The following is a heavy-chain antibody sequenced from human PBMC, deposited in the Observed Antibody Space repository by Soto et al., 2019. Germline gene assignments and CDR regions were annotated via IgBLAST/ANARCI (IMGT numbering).Heavy chain of an antibody. D-gene: IGHD3-22*01. J-gene: IGHJ5*02. V-gene: IGHV4-61*01. CDR3: ARERHYDSRGHYFLENWFDP. CDR2: IYYTGSA. CDR1: GGPVSNGNYY. Sequence: KPSETLSLTCTVSGGPVSNGNYYWSWLRQAPGKGLEWIGHIYYTGSATYNPSLRSRVTISLDTSKNQFSLKLSSVTTADTAVYYCARERHYDSRGHYFLENWFDPWGQGTLVTVSS.